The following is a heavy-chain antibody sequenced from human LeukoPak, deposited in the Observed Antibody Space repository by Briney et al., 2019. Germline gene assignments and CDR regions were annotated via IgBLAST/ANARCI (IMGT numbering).Heavy chain of an antibody. J-gene: IGHJ6*02. Sequence: SETLSLTCAVYGGSFSGYYWSWIRQPPGKGLEWIGEINHSGSTNYNPSLKSRVTISVDTSKNQFSLKLSSVTAADTAVYYCARSTRSGYETPIYGMDVWGQGTTVTVSS. D-gene: IGHD3-16*01. V-gene: IGHV4-34*01. CDR2: INHSGST. CDR3: ARSTRSGYETPIYGMDV. CDR1: GGSFSGYY.